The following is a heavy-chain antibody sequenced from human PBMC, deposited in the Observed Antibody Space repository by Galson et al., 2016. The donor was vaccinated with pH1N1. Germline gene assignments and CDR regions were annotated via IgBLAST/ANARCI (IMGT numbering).Heavy chain of an antibody. Sequence: SLRLSCAASGLVYSDYWMTWVRQAPGKGLEWVAVISYVESNKDYADSVKGRFTVSRDNSKNTLYLQMNSLRAEDTALYYCARDHVYGDYFERFFDLWGRGTLVTVSS. CDR1: GLVYSDYW. V-gene: IGHV3-30-3*01. D-gene: IGHD4-17*01. J-gene: IGHJ2*01. CDR2: ISYVESNK. CDR3: ARDHVYGDYFERFFDL.